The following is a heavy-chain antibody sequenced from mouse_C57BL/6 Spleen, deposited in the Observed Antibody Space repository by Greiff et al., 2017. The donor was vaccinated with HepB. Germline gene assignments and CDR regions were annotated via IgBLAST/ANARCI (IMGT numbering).Heavy chain of an antibody. V-gene: IGHV1-15*01. CDR3: TREVYGSSLDY. CDR2: IDPETGGT. J-gene: IGHJ2*01. D-gene: IGHD1-1*01. Sequence: QVQLKQSGAELVRPGASVTLSCKASGYTFTDYEMHWVKQTPVHGLEWIGAIDPETGGTAYNQKFKGKAILTADKSSSTAYMKLRSLTSEVSAVYCCTREVYGSSLDYWGQGTTLTVSS. CDR1: GYTFTDYE.